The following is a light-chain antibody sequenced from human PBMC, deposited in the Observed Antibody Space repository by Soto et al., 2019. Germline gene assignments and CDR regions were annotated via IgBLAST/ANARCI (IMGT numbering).Light chain of an antibody. V-gene: IGKV1-39*01. CDR1: QSISSY. J-gene: IGKJ1*01. CDR2: AAT. Sequence: DIQMTQSPSSLSASVGDRVTITCRASQSISSYMNWYQHKPGKAPNLLIYAATTLQSEVTSSFSGSGSGTDFTLTISSLQPEDFATYYCQQSYSNPRTFGQGSKVDIK. CDR3: QQSYSNPRT.